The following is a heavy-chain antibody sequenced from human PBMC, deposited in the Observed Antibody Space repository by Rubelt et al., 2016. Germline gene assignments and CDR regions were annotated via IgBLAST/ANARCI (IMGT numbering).Heavy chain of an antibody. Sequence: QVQLVQSGAEVKKPGASVKVSCKASGYTFTSYGISWVRQAPGQGLEWMGWSSAYNGNTKYAQKLQGRVTMTTDTSTGPAYMELRSLGSDDTAVYYCARRDGYNWDDAFGIWGQGTMVTVSS. J-gene: IGHJ3*02. V-gene: IGHV1-18*01. CDR3: ARRDGYNWDDAFGI. CDR1: GYTFTSYG. CDR2: SSAYNGNT. D-gene: IGHD5-24*01.